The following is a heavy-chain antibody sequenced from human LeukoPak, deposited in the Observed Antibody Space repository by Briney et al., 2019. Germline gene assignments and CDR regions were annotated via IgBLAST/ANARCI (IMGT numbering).Heavy chain of an antibody. CDR1: GDSISSYY. D-gene: IGHD6-13*01. CDR3: AGDRNSNRWHKY. V-gene: IGHV4-59*08. CDR2: IYNSGST. J-gene: IGHJ4*02. Sequence: SETLSLTCSVSGDSISSYYWSWVRQPPGKGLEWIGYIYNSGSTNYNPSLKSRVTISADTSKNQFSLRLSSVTAADTAVYYCAGDRNSNRWHKYWGQGTLVTVSS.